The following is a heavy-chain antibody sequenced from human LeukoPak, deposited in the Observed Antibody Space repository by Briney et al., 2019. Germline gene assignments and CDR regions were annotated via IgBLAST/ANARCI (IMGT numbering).Heavy chain of an antibody. CDR1: GFTFGSYG. Sequence: PGGSLRLSCAASGFTFGSYGMHWVRQAPGKGLEWVAVISHDGSNKYYADSVKGRFTISRDNSKNTLYLQMNSLRAEDTAVYYCANELSGYSYGYVYWGQGTLVTVSS. CDR3: ANELSGYSYGYVY. J-gene: IGHJ4*02. CDR2: ISHDGSNK. D-gene: IGHD5-18*01. V-gene: IGHV3-30*18.